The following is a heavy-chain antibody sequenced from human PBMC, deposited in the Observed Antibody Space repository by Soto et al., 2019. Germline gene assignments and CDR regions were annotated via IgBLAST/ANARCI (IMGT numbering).Heavy chain of an antibody. J-gene: IGHJ4*02. Sequence: SETLSLTCTVSGVSISYNYWSWIRQVPGKGLEWIGYTFDSGSTSYNPPLKSRVTISVDTSKPQSPLKLPSVTAADTAVYYCTREQTSTVVTQWGPGTLVTVSS. D-gene: IGHD4-17*01. CDR3: TREQTSTVVTQ. CDR1: GVSISYNY. CDR2: TFDSGST. V-gene: IGHV4-59*01.